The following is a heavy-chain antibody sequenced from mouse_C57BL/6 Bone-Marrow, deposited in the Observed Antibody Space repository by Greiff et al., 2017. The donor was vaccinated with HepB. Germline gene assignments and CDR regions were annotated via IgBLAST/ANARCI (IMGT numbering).Heavy chain of an antibody. CDR2: IYPGSGST. CDR1: GYTFTSYW. J-gene: IGHJ2*01. D-gene: IGHD2-4*01. V-gene: IGHV1-55*01. CDR3: ARRRDDYDPYYFDY. Sequence: QVQLQQPGAELVKPGASVKMSCKASGYTFTSYWITWVKQRPGQGLEWIGDIYPGSGSTNYNEKFKSKATLTVDTSSSTAYMQHSSLTSEDSAVYYCARRRDDYDPYYFDYWGQGTTLTVSS.